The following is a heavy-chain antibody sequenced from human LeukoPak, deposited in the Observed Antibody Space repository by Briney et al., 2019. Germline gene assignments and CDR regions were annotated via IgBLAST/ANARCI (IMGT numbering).Heavy chain of an antibody. CDR2: IRYDGSNK. V-gene: IGHV3-30*02. CDR3: ARGEPTDY. CDR1: GFTFSSYA. Sequence: GGSLRLSCAASGFTFSSYAMHWVRQAPGKGLEWVAFIRYDGSNKYYADSVKGRFTISRDNSKNSLYLQMNSLRAEDTAVYYCARGEPTDYWGQGTLVTVSS. D-gene: IGHD1-14*01. J-gene: IGHJ4*02.